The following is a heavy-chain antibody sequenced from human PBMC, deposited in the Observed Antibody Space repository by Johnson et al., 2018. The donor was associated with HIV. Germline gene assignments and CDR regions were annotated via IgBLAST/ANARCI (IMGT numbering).Heavy chain of an antibody. CDR2: ISYDGSNQ. Sequence: QVQLVESGGGVVRPGGSLRLSCAASGFTFSSYAMHWVRQAPGKGLEWVAVISYDGSNQYYADSVKGRFTISRDNSKNTLYLQMNSLRAEDTAVYYCASNSSGWFYAFDIWGQGTMVTVSS. D-gene: IGHD6-19*01. V-gene: IGHV3-30-3*01. CDR3: ASNSSGWFYAFDI. CDR1: GFTFSSYA. J-gene: IGHJ3*02.